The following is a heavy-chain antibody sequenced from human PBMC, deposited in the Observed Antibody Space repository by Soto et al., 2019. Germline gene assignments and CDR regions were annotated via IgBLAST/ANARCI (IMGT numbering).Heavy chain of an antibody. D-gene: IGHD5-18*01. V-gene: IGHV5-10-1*01. CDR3: ARRDTAMVLYGMDV. J-gene: IGHJ6*02. Sequence: GESLKISCQGSGYRFTSYWISWVRQMPGKGLEWMGRIDPSDSYTNYSPSFQGHVTISADKSISTAYLQWSSLKASDTAMYYCARRDTAMVLYGMDVWGQGTTVTVSS. CDR2: IDPSDSYT. CDR1: GYRFTSYW.